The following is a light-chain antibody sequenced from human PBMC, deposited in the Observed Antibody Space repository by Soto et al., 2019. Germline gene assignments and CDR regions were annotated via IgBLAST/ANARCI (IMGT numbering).Light chain of an antibody. V-gene: IGKV1-5*01. Sequence: LQMTQSPSTLSASVGDRVTITCRASQSISTWLAWYQQKPGKAPKLLIFDASSLDGGVPSRFSGSGSGTEFSLTISSLQPDDFATYYCQQYNSYSKTFGQGTKVDI. CDR2: DAS. J-gene: IGKJ1*01. CDR3: QQYNSYSKT. CDR1: QSISTW.